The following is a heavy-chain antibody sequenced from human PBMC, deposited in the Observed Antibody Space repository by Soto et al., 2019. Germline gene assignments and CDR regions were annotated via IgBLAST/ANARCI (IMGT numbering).Heavy chain of an antibody. CDR3: ALTIVVAGAFDY. CDR1: GFSLSTSGVG. CDR2: IYWHDDK. D-gene: IGHD6-19*01. V-gene: IGHV2-5*01. J-gene: IGHJ4*02. Sequence: QITLKESGPPLVKPTQTLTLTCTFSGFSLSTSGVGVGWIRQPPGKALEWLAFIYWHDDKRYSPSLKSRLTITKDSSHNQVVLTMTSMDPVYTATYYYALTIVVAGAFDYWGLGTLVSVSS.